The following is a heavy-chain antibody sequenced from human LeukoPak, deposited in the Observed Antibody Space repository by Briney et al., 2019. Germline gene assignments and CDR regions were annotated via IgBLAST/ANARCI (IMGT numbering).Heavy chain of an antibody. CDR3: ARQAVVASSLYYYFLDV. V-gene: IGHV5-51*01. CDR1: GYSFSNYW. J-gene: IGHJ6*03. CDR2: IYPGDSDA. Sequence: HGESLKISCKGSGYSFSNYWIAWVRQMPGTGLEWMGIIYPGDSDARYSPSFQGQVTISADKSISTAYLQWRSLKASDTAIYFCARQAVVASSLYYYFLDVWVTGTTVTVSS. D-gene: IGHD2-15*01.